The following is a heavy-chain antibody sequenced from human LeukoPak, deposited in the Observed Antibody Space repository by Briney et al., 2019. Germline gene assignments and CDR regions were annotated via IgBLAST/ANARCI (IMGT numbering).Heavy chain of an antibody. D-gene: IGHD3-22*01. CDR3: ARGDLYDDSSGPTGAFDI. V-gene: IGHV1-69*04. CDR2: IIPILGIA. CDR1: GGTFSSSA. J-gene: IGHJ3*02. Sequence: ASVKVSCKASGGTFSSSAISWVRQAPGQGLEWMGRIIPILGIANYAQKFQGRVTITADKSTSTAYMELSSLRSEDTAVYYRARGDLYDDSSGPTGAFDIWGQGTMVTVSS.